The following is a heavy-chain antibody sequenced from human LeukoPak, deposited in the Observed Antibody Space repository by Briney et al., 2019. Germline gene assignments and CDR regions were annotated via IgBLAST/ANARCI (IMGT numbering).Heavy chain of an antibody. D-gene: IGHD3-10*01. CDR1: GYTLTELS. V-gene: IGHV1-24*01. CDR2: FDLEDGET. CDR3: ATVDGSYYFRRDAFDI. J-gene: IGHJ3*02. Sequence: ASVKVSCKVSGYTLTELSMHGGRQAPGRGLECRGGFDLEDGETIYAQKFKGRVTMTEDTSTDTAYMELSSLRSEDTAVYYCATVDGSYYFRRDAFDIWGQGTMVTVSS.